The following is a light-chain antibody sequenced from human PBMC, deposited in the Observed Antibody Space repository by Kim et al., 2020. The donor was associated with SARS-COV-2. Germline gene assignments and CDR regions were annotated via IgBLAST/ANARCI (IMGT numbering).Light chain of an antibody. Sequence: ASVEDRVTITCRASQGISSYLAWYQQKPGKAPNLLIYTASTLQSGVPSRFSGSGSGTEFTLTISSLQPEDFATYYCQRLNSYPRTFGQGTKVDIK. V-gene: IGKV1-9*01. CDR2: TAS. J-gene: IGKJ1*01. CDR1: QGISSY. CDR3: QRLNSYPRT.